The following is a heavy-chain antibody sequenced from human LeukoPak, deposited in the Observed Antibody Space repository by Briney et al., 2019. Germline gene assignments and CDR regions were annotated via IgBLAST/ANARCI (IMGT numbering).Heavy chain of an antibody. CDR1: GYTFTNYY. CDR3: ATARDILTTISVGGFDY. V-gene: IGHV1-2*02. D-gene: IGHD5-12*01. J-gene: IGHJ4*02. CDR2: INPNSGGT. Sequence: ASVKVSCKASGYTFTNYYIHWVRQAPGQGLEWMGWINPNSGGTNYAQKFQGRVTMTRDSSISTAYMELSRLSSDDTAVYYCATARDILTTISVGGFDYWGQGTLVTVSS.